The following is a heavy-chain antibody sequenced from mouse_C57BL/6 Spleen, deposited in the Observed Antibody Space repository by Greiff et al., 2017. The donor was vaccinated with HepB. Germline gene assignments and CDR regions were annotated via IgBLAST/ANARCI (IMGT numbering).Heavy chain of an antibody. CDR1: GYSITSGYG. CDR3: ARTARIKY. D-gene: IGHD1-2*01. Sequence: VQLKESGPGLVKPSQSLSLTCTVTGYSITSGYGWNWIRQFPGNKREWMGYISYSGSTNYNQSLKSRISITRDTSKNQFFLQLNSVTTEDTPTYYCARTARIKYWGQGTTLTVSS. J-gene: IGHJ2*01. CDR2: ISYSGST. V-gene: IGHV3-2*02.